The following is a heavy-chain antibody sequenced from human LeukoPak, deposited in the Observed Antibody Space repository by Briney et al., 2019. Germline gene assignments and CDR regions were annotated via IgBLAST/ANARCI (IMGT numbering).Heavy chain of an antibody. CDR1: GFTFSRYS. CDR2: ISSSGSTI. CDR3: ARDRAVISGCFDY. Sequence: GGSLRLSCAASGFTFSRYSMNWVRQAPGKGLEWVSYISSSGSTIYYADSVKGRFTISRDNAKNSLYLQMNSLRAEDTAVYYCARDRAVISGCFDYWGQGTLVTVSS. V-gene: IGHV3-48*04. J-gene: IGHJ4*02. D-gene: IGHD6-19*01.